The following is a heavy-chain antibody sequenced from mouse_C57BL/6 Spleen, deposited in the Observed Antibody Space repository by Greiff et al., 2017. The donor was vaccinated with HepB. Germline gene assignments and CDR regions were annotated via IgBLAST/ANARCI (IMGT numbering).Heavy chain of an antibody. D-gene: IGHD1-1*01. J-gene: IGHJ1*03. CDR2: IYPGNSDT. CDR1: GYTFTSYW. Sequence: VQLQQSGTVLARPGASVKMSCKTSGYTFTSYWMHWVKRRSGQGLEWIGAIYPGNSDTSYNQKFKGKAKLTAVTSASTAYMELSSLTNEDSAVYYCTRSGYYGSHWYFDVWGTGTTVTVSS. V-gene: IGHV1-5*01. CDR3: TRSGYYGSHWYFDV.